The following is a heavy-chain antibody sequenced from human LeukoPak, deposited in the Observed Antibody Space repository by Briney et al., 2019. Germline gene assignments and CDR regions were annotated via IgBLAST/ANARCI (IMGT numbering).Heavy chain of an antibody. CDR2: ISSSSGNI. J-gene: IGHJ4*02. D-gene: IGHD6-6*01. CDR3: ARGGAARPDY. Sequence: GGSLRLSCAGSGFTFSTYGMNWVRQTPGKGLEWVSYISSSSGNINYADSVKGRFTISRDNAKNSLYLQMNSLRAEDTAVYYCARGGAARPDYWGQGTRVTVSS. V-gene: IGHV3-48*01. CDR1: GFTFSTYG.